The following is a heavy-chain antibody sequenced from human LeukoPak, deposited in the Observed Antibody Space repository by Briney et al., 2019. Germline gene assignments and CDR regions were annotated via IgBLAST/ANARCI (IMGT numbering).Heavy chain of an antibody. V-gene: IGHV4-34*01. D-gene: IGHD1-1*01. CDR2: INHSGST. CDR3: ARGRNWNRFFDY. Sequence: SETLSLTCAVYGGSFSGYYWSWIRQPPGQGLEWIGEINHSGSTNYNPSLKSRVTISVGTSKNQFSLKLSSVTAADTAVYYCARGRNWNRFFDYWGQGTLVTVSS. J-gene: IGHJ4*02. CDR1: GGSFSGYY.